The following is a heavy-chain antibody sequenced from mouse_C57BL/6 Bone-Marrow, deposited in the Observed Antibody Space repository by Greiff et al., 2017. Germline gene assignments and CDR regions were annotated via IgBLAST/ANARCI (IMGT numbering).Heavy chain of an antibody. D-gene: IGHD2-5*01. Sequence: QVQLQQSGPELVKPGASVKISCKASGYAFSSSWMNWVKQRPGKGLEWIGRIYPGDGDINYNGKFKGKATLTADKSSSTAYMQLSSLTSEDSAVYFCARIAYYSNYVDYWGQGTTLTVSS. CDR3: ARIAYYSNYVDY. CDR2: IYPGDGDI. J-gene: IGHJ2*01. V-gene: IGHV1-82*01. CDR1: GYAFSSSW.